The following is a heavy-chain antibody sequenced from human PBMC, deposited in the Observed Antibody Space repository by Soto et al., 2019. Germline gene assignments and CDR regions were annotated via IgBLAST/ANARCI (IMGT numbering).Heavy chain of an antibody. CDR1: GGSIGGDS. CDR2: IYHSGST. V-gene: IGHV4-59*01. Sequence: SETLSLTCTASGGSIGGDSWSWIRQSPGKGLDFIGYIYHSGSTNYNPSLKSRVTISMDTSKNQFSLRLSSVTAADTAVYYCARAGIVQVSYAMDVWGQGTTVTVSS. CDR3: ARAGIVQVSYAMDV. J-gene: IGHJ6*02. D-gene: IGHD2-8*01.